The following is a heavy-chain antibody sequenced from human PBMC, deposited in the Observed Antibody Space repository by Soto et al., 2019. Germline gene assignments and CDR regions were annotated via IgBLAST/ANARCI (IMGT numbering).Heavy chain of an antibody. CDR1: GGSLPSSCY. CDR2: IASSGRT. Sequence: SETLSLTCTVSGGSLPSSCYWGWIRQPPGKGLEWIGSIASSGRTYYDPSLKSRVTISVDTSKNQLSLKLSSVTAADTAVYYCAGASTWHPGAFDIWGKGTTVTVPS. D-gene: IGHD5-12*01. V-gene: IGHV4-39*07. CDR3: AGASTWHPGAFDI. J-gene: IGHJ3*02.